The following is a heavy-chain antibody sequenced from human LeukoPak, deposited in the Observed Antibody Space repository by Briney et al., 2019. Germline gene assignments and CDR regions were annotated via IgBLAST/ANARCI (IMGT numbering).Heavy chain of an antibody. CDR3: ARSYGSGSYYIRERGYYFDY. CDR1: GGSFSGFD. CDR2: INHIGST. V-gene: IGHV4-34*01. J-gene: IGHJ4*02. D-gene: IGHD3-10*01. Sequence: SQTLSLTCAVYGGSFSGFDSGWIRHPPGKGVEWSVEINHIGSTNYHPSLKSRVTISVDTSKNQFSLKLSSVTAADTAVYYCARSYGSGSYYIRERGYYFDYWGQGTLVTVSS.